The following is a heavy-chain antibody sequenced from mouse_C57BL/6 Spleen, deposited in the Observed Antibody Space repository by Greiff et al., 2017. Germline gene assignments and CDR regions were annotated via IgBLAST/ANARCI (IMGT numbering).Heavy chain of an antibody. Sequence: EVKLMESGGGLVQPGGSMKLSCVASGFTFSNYWMNWVRQSPEKGLEWVAQIRLKSDNYATDYAESVKGRFTISRDDSKSSVYLQMNNLRAEDTGIYYCTEVGRVDYWGQGTTHTVSS. CDR2: IRLKSDNYAT. CDR3: TEVGRVDY. D-gene: IGHD4-1*01. V-gene: IGHV6-3*01. CDR1: GFTFSNYW. J-gene: IGHJ2*01.